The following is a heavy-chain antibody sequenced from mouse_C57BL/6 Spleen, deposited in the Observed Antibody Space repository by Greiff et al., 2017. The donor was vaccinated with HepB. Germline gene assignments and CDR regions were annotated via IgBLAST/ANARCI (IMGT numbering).Heavy chain of an antibody. V-gene: IGHV1-4*01. Sequence: VQLQESGAELARPGASVKMSCKASGYTFTSYTMHWVKQRPGQGLEWIGYINPSSGYTKYNQKFKDKATLTADKSSSTAYMQLSSLTSEDSAVYYCARWDTPYYFDYWGQGTTLTVSS. CDR3: ARWDTPYYFDY. J-gene: IGHJ2*01. CDR2: INPSSGYT. D-gene: IGHD4-1*01. CDR1: GYTFTSYT.